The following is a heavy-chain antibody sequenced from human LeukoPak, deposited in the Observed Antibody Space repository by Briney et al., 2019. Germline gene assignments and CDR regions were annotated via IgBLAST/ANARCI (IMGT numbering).Heavy chain of an antibody. D-gene: IGHD2-15*01. J-gene: IGHJ4*02. CDR1: GGSTSSGDYY. V-gene: IGHV4-31*03. CDR3: ARVGVAAKSSRYFDY. Sequence: SETLSLTCTVSGGSTSSGDYYWSWIRQHPGKGLEWIGYIHYSGSTYYNPSLKSRVTISVDTSKKQFSLKLSSVTAADTAVYYCARVGVAAKSSRYFDYWGQGTLVTVSS. CDR2: IHYSGST.